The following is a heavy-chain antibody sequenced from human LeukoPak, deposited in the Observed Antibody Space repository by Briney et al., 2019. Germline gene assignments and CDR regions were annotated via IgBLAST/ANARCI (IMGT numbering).Heavy chain of an antibody. J-gene: IGHJ4*02. D-gene: IGHD4-23*01. CDR1: GYTFTAFY. CDR2: INPNSGAT. Sequence: ASVKVSCKASGYTFTAFYMHWVRQAPGQGLEWMGWINPNSGATNYAQKFQGRVTMTRDTSITTAYMELRSLRSDDTAVYYCAREIEYGGTVCFLYWGQGTLVTVSS. CDR3: AREIEYGGTVCFLY. V-gene: IGHV1-2*02.